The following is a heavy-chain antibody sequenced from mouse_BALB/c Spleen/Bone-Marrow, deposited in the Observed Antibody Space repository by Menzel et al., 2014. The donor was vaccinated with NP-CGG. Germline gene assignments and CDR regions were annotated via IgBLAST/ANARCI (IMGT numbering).Heavy chain of an antibody. J-gene: IGHJ3*01. V-gene: IGHV1-61*01. CDR3: TRYDLTTRAFAY. D-gene: IGHD3-3*01. Sequence: QVQLQHPGAELVRPGASVKLSCKASGYSFTSYCMNWVKQRPGQGLEWIGMIHLSDSESRLNRKFKDKATLTVDKSSSTAYMQLSSPTSEDSAVYYCTRYDLTTRAFAYWGQGTLVTVSA. CDR2: IHLSDSES. CDR1: GYSFTSYC.